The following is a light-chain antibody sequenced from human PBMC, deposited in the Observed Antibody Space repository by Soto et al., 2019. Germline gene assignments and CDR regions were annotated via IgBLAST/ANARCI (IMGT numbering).Light chain of an antibody. CDR1: QSVSSN. CDR3: QQYNNWPQGT. Sequence: PGARATLSCRASQSVSSNLAWYQQKPGQAPRLLIYGASTRATGIPARFSGSGSGTEFTLTISSLQSEDFAVYYCQQYNNWPQGTFGQGTKVDI. J-gene: IGKJ1*01. CDR2: GAS. V-gene: IGKV3-15*01.